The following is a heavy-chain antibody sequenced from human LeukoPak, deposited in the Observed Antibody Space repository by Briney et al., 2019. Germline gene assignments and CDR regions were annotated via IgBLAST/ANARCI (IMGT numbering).Heavy chain of an antibody. CDR3: ARAEGYGGELDS. J-gene: IGHJ4*02. CDR1: GFTFSSYA. Sequence: QPGGSLRLSCAASGFTFSSYAMHWVRQAPGKGLEWVAVISYDGSNKYYADSVKGRFTISRDNSKNTLYLQMNSLRAEDTAVYYCARAEGYGGELDSWGQGTLVTVSS. CDR2: ISYDGSNK. V-gene: IGHV3-30*04. D-gene: IGHD4-23*01.